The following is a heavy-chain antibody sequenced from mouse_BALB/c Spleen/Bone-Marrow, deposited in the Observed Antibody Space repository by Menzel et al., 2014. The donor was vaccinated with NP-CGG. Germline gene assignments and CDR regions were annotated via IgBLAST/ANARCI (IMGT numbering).Heavy chain of an antibody. V-gene: IGHV2-9*02. D-gene: IGHD2-4*01. Sequence: QVQLQQSGPGLVAPSQSLSITCTVSGFSLTSYGVHWVRQPPGKGLEWLGVIWAGGSTNYNSALMSRQSISKDNSKSQVFLKMNSLQTDDTAIYYCARVDYDDYYAMDYWGQGTSVTVSS. CDR3: ARVDYDDYYAMDY. J-gene: IGHJ4*01. CDR2: IWAGGST. CDR1: GFSLTSYG.